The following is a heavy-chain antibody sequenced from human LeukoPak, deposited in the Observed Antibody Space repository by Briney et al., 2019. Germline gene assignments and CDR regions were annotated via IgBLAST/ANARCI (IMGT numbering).Heavy chain of an antibody. J-gene: IGHJ3*02. V-gene: IGHV4-59*01. CDR3: ARDFRGSVDAFDI. CDR1: GGSISDYY. CDR2: IYYSGRT. Sequence: SETLSLTCTVSGGSISDYYWNWMRQPPGKGLEWIGYIYYSGRTNYNPSLKSRVSISVDTSKNQFSLKLSSVTAAETAVYYCARDFRGSVDAFDIWGQGTMVAVSS.